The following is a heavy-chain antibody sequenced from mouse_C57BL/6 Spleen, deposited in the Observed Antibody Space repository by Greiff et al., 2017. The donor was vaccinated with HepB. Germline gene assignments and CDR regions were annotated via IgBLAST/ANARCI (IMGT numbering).Heavy chain of an antibody. J-gene: IGHJ3*01. D-gene: IGHD2-4*01. CDR1: GYTFTSYG. CDR3: ARDRDYGFAY. V-gene: IGHV1-81*01. CDR2: IYPRSGNT. Sequence: VQLQQSGAELARPGASVKLSCKASGYTFTSYGISWVKQRTGQGLEWIGEIYPRSGNTYYNEKFKGKATLTADKSSSTAYMQLSSLTYEDSAVYFCARDRDYGFAYWGQGTLVTVSA.